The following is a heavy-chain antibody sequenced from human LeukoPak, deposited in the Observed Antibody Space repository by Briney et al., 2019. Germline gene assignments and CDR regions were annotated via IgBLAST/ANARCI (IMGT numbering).Heavy chain of an antibody. J-gene: IGHJ4*02. CDR2: ISDSGGNT. D-gene: IGHD6-19*01. CDR3: AKDPRQSSGWYYFDY. CDR1: GFTFSSYW. Sequence: GGSLRLSCAASGFTFSSYWMNWVRQAPGKGLEWVSAISDSGGNTDYADSVKGRFTISRDNSKNTLYLQMNSLRAEDTAVYYCAKDPRQSSGWYYFDYWGQGTLVTVSS. V-gene: IGHV3-23*01.